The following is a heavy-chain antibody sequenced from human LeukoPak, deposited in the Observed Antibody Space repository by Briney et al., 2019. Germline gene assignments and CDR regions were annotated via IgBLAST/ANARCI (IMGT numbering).Heavy chain of an antibody. J-gene: IGHJ6*02. V-gene: IGHV4-59*01. Sequence: SETLSLTCTVSGGSISSYYWSWLRQPPGKGLEWIGYIYYSGSTNYNPSLKSRVTISVDTSKNQFSLKLSSVTAADTAVYYCARSSYYYYGMDVWGQGTTVTVSS. CDR2: IYYSGST. CDR1: GGSISSYY. CDR3: ARSSYYYYGMDV.